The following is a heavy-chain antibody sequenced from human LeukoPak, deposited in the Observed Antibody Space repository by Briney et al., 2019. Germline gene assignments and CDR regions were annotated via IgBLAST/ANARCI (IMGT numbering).Heavy chain of an antibody. Sequence: SETLSLTCTVSGDSVTNTRYYWGWIRQPPGKGLEWIGTIYYTGDTYYNPSLKSRVTISVDTSNDQFSLELTSVTAADTAVYYCARESSVTATYRGQGTLVIVSS. J-gene: IGHJ4*02. D-gene: IGHD2-15*01. CDR3: ARESSVTATY. CDR2: IYYTGDT. CDR1: GDSVTNTRYY. V-gene: IGHV4-39*07.